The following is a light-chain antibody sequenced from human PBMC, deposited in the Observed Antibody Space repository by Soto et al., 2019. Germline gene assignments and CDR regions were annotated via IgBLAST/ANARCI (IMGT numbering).Light chain of an antibody. CDR2: KAS. J-gene: IGKJ1*01. CDR1: QSINTW. CDR3: QQYSIYSWT. Sequence: DIQMTQSPSTLSASVGDRVTNTCRASQSINTWLAWFQLKPGKAPKLLIHKASSLESGVPSRFSGSGSGTDFTLTISSLQPDDFASYYCQQYSIYSWTFGQGTKVEIQ. V-gene: IGKV1-5*03.